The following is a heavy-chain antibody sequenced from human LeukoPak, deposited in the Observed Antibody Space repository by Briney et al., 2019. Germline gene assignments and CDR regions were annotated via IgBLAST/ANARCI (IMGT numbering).Heavy chain of an antibody. Sequence: ASVKVSCKASGGTFSSYAMSWVRQAPGQGLEWMGRIIPILGIANYAQKFQGRVTITADKSTSTAYMELSSLRSEDTAVYYCARDLQDGYNPDYYFDFWGQGTLVTVSS. CDR3: ARDLQDGYNPDYYFDF. CDR1: GGTFSSYA. V-gene: IGHV1-69*04. J-gene: IGHJ4*02. D-gene: IGHD5-24*01. CDR2: IIPILGIA.